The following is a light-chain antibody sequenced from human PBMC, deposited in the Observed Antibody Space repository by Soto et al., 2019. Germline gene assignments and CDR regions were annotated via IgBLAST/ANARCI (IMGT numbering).Light chain of an antibody. CDR3: QQYATAPPGT. Sequence: ETGVTQSPGTLYLSPGERATLSCRASQSVANSHVAWYQQRRGLPPRLLIYGASNRATGIPDRFSGSGSGADFTLTISRLEPEDFAVYFCQQYATAPPGTFAQGTRPET. CDR1: QSVANSH. J-gene: IGKJ5*01. CDR2: GAS. V-gene: IGKV3-20*01.